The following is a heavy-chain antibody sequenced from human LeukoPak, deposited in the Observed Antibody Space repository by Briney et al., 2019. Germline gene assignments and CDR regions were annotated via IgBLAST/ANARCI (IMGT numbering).Heavy chain of an antibody. CDR1: GFTFSSYG. Sequence: PGGSLRLSCAASGFTFSSYGMSWVRQAPGKGLEWVSAISGSGGSTYYADSVKGRFTISRDNSKNTLYLQMNSLRAEDTAVYYCAKMWGAAGTAAYFDYWGQGTLVTVSS. V-gene: IGHV3-23*01. CDR2: ISGSGGST. CDR3: AKMWGAAGTAAYFDY. D-gene: IGHD6-13*01. J-gene: IGHJ4*02.